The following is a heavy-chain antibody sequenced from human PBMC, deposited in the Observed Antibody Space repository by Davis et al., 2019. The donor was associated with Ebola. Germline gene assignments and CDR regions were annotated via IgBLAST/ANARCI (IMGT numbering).Heavy chain of an antibody. J-gene: IGHJ4*02. Sequence: GESLKISCAASGFTFSSYWIHWVRQAPGQGLVWVSRINTDWGRTRDADSVKGRFTISRDNAKNTLYLQMNSLRAEDTAVYYCARVLSYCSGGSCPGGSDHWGQGTLVTVSS. CDR3: ARVLSYCSGGSCPGGSDH. V-gene: IGHV3-74*01. CDR1: GFTFSSYW. CDR2: INTDWGRT. D-gene: IGHD2-15*01.